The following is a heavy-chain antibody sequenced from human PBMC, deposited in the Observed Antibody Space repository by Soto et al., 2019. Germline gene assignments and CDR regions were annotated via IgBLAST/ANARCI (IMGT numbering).Heavy chain of an antibody. Sequence: PGGSLRLSCAASGFSFSNYAMNWVRQAPDKGLEWASYISSSGSTKYYADSVKGRFAISRDNAKNSLWLQMSSVSAEDTAVYYCARVRRGYSVYYRIDVWGQGTTVTVSS. CDR1: GFSFSNYA. CDR3: ARVRRGYSVYYRIDV. D-gene: IGHD5-12*01. V-gene: IGHV3-48*03. CDR2: ISSSGSTK. J-gene: IGHJ6*02.